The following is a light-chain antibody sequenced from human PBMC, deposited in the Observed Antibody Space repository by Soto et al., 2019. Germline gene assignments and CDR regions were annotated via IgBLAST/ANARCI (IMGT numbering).Light chain of an antibody. J-gene: IGLJ1*01. CDR1: SSDVGSYNL. V-gene: IGLV2-23*03. CDR2: EGS. Sequence: QSVLTHPASVSGSPGQSITIYCTGTSSDVGSYNLVSWYQQHPGKAPKLMIYEGSKRPSGVSNRFSGSKSGNTASLTISGLQAEDEADYYCCSYAGSSTFLYVFGTGTKVTVL. CDR3: CSYAGSSTFLYV.